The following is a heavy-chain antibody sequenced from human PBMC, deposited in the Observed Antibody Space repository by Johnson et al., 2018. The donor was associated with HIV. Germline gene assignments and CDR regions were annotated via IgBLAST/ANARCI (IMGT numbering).Heavy chain of an antibody. CDR1: GFTFSNHA. Sequence: MQLVESGGGVVQPGKSLRLSCAASGFTFSNHAIHWVRQAPGKGLEWVANIKQDGSEKYYVDSVKGRFTISRDNAKNSLYVQMNSLRAEDTAMYYCTGGWYNLSAFDIWGQGTMVTVSS. D-gene: IGHD1-1*01. CDR3: TGGWYNLSAFDI. J-gene: IGHJ3*02. V-gene: IGHV3-7*01. CDR2: IKQDGSEK.